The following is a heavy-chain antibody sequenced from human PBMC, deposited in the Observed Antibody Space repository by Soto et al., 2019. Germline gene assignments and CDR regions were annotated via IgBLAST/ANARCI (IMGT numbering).Heavy chain of an antibody. J-gene: IGHJ6*02. CDR3: ARDDVPDASSRWSPYWYYGMDV. Sequence: QVRLVQSGAEVKKPGASVKVSCKASGYTFTGYYMHWVRQAPGQGLEWMGWINPNNGGTNYAQKFQGRVTMTRDTSISSAYMELSRLGYDDTAVYYCARDDVPDASSRWSPYWYYGMDVSGQGATVTVFS. D-gene: IGHD6-13*01. V-gene: IGHV1-2*02. CDR1: GYTFTGYY. CDR2: INPNNGGT.